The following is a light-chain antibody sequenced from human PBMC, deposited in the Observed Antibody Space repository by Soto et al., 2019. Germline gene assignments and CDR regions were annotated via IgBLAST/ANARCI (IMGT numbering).Light chain of an antibody. CDR2: GTS. CDR3: HQWGGSPFT. V-gene: IGKV3-20*01. J-gene: IGKJ2*01. CDR1: QSVSNNF. Sequence: EVVLTQSPGTLSLSPGERATLSCRASQSVSNNFLAWFQQKPGQAPKLLIYGTSSRATGIPDRFSGSGSGTDFTLTISRLEPEDFAVYYCHQWGGSPFTFGQGTKLEIK.